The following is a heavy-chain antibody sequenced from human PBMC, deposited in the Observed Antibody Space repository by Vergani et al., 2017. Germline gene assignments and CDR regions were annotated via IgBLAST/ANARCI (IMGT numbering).Heavy chain of an antibody. CDR1: GDSISSYY. D-gene: IGHD3-3*01. J-gene: IGHJ6*04. CDR2: IYYSGST. CDR3: ARAKYYDFWSGYYRHDHPENLDV. Sequence: QAQLQESGPGLVKPSETLSLTCTVSGDSISSYYWSWIRQPPGKGLEWIGYIYYSGSTNYNPSLKSRVTISVDTSKNQFSLKLSSVTAADTAVYYCARAKYYDFWSGYYRHDHPENLDVWGKGTTVTVSS. V-gene: IGHV4-59*01.